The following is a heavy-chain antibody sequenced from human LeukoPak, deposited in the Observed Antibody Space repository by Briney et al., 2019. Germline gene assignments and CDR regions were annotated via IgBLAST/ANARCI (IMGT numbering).Heavy chain of an antibody. V-gene: IGHV1-46*01. Sequence: EASVNVSCKASGYTFTSYYMHWVRQTPGQGLEWMGIINPSGGSTSYAQKFQGRGTMIRDTSTSTVYMELSSLRSEDTAVYYCARGSFRDGYNYGYWGQGTLVTVSS. CDR3: ARGSFRDGYNYGY. CDR2: INPSGGST. J-gene: IGHJ4*02. D-gene: IGHD5-24*01. CDR1: GYTFTSYY.